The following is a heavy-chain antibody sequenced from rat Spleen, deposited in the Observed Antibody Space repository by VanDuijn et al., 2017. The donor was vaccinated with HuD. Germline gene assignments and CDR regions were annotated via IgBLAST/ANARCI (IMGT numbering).Heavy chain of an antibody. Sequence: EVQLVESGGGLVQPGRSLTLSCVASGFTFNNYWMTWIRQAPGKGLEWVATITHIDGRTYYPDSVKGRFTISRDNAKSTLYLQMDSLRSEDTATYYCARHQAGYGYFDFWGPGTMVTVSS. CDR3: ARHQAGYGYFDF. CDR2: ITHIDGRT. CDR1: GFTFNNYW. J-gene: IGHJ1*01. V-gene: IGHV5-31*01. D-gene: IGHD4-3*01.